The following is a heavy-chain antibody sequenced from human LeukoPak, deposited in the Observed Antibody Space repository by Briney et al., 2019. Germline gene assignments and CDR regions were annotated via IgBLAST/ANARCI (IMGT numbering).Heavy chain of an antibody. CDR2: IYYSGST. V-gene: IGHV4-39*01. CDR3: ARLPPTPYNCFDP. Sequence: KPSETLSLTCTVSGGSISSSSYYWGWIRQPPGKGLEWIGSIYYSGSTYYNPSLKSRVTISVDTSKNQFSLKLSSVTAADTAVYYCARLPPTPYNCFDPWGQGTLVTVSS. CDR1: GGSISSSSYY. J-gene: IGHJ5*01. D-gene: IGHD2-15*01.